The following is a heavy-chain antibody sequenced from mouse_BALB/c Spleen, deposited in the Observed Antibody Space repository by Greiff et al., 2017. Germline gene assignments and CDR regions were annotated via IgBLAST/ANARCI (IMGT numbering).Heavy chain of an antibody. CDR2: INPSTGYT. J-gene: IGHJ4*01. CDR1: GYTFTSYW. V-gene: IGHV1-7*01. D-gene: IGHD2-2*01. CDR3: ARSRGLRDAMDY. Sequence: VQLQQSGAELAKPGASVKMSCKASGYTFTSYWMHWVKQRPGQGLEWIGYINPSTGYTEYNQKFKDKATLTADKSSSTAYMQLSSLTSEDSAVYYCARSRGLRDAMDYWGQGTSVTVSS.